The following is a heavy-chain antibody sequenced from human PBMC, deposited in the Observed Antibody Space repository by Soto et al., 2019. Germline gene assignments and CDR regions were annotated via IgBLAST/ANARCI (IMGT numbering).Heavy chain of an antibody. J-gene: IGHJ4*02. Sequence: ASETLSLTCTFSGCSLSSGGYYWSWVRQHPGKGLEWIGYIYYSGSTYYNPSLKSRVTISVDTSKNQFSLKLSSVTAADTAVYYCARDRIAAAGTFDYWGQGTLVTVSS. CDR3: ARDRIAAAGTFDY. CDR2: IYYSGST. CDR1: GCSLSSGGYY. D-gene: IGHD6-13*01. V-gene: IGHV4-31*03.